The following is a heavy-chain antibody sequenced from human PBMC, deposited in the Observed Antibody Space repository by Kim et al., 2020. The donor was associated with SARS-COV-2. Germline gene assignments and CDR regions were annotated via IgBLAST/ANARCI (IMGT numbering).Heavy chain of an antibody. V-gene: IGHV3-74*03. J-gene: IGHJ6*02. CDR2: I. Sequence: ITYADSVKGRFTNARSKARTMLYLKMNSMRAEDTAVYYCARARDYGMDVWGQGTTVTVSS. CDR3: ARARDYGMDV.